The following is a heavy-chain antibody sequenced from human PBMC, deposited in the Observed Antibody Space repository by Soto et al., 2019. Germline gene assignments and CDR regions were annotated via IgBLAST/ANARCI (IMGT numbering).Heavy chain of an antibody. CDR1: GYTFTSYG. Sequence: ASVKVSCKASGYTFTSYGISWVRQAPGQGLEWMGWISAYNGNTNYAQKLQGRVTMTTDTSTSTAYMELRSLRSDDTAVYYCARRRGGSAATPYYYYGMDVWGQGTTVTVSS. J-gene: IGHJ6*02. D-gene: IGHD2-15*01. CDR3: ARRRGGSAATPYYYYGMDV. V-gene: IGHV1-18*01. CDR2: ISAYNGNT.